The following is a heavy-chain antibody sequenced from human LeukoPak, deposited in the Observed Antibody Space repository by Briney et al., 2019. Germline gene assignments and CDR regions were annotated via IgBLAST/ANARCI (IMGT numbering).Heavy chain of an antibody. J-gene: IGHJ5*02. CDR3: ARGVIVPAAMKYNWFDP. Sequence: ASVKVSCKASGYTFTSYYMHWVRQAPGQGLGWMGIINPSGGSTSYAQKFQGRVTMTRDTSTSTVYMELSSLRSEDTAVYYCARGVIVPAAMKYNWFDPWGQGTLVTVSS. V-gene: IGHV1-46*03. CDR1: GYTFTSYY. CDR2: INPSGGST. D-gene: IGHD2-2*01.